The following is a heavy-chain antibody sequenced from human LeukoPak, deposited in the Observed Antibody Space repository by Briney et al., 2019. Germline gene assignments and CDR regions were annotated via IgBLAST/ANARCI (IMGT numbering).Heavy chain of an antibody. J-gene: IGHJ6*03. CDR2: IIPIFGTA. CDR1: GGTFSSYA. D-gene: IGHD3-10*01. CDR3: ARGWDYYGSGSPKYYYYYYMDV. V-gene: IGHV1-69*13. Sequence: ASVKVSCKASGGTFSSYAISWVRQAPGQGLEWMGGIIPIFGTANYAQKFQGRVTITADESTSTAYMELSSLRSEDTAVYYCARGWDYYGSGSPKYYYYYYMDVWGKGTTVTISS.